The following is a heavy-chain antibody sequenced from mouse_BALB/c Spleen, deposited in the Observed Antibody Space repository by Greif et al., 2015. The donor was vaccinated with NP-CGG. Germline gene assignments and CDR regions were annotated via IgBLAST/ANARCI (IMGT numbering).Heavy chain of an antibody. D-gene: IGHD2-4*01. Sequence: QVQLQQSGAELVRPGSSVKISCKASGYAFSSYWMNWVKQRPGQGLEWIGQIYPGDGDTNYNGKFKGKATLTADKSSSTAYMQLSSLTSEDSAVYFCAREADGDGITTDYAMDYWGQGTSVTVSS. CDR3: AREADGDGITTDYAMDY. V-gene: IGHV1-80*01. CDR1: GYAFSSYW. J-gene: IGHJ4*01. CDR2: IYPGDGDT.